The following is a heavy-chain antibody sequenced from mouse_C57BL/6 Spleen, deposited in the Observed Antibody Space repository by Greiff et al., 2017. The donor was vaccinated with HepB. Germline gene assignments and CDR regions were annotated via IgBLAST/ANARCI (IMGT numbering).Heavy chain of an antibody. CDR2: IHPSDSDT. V-gene: IGHV1-74*01. Sequence: QVQLQQPGAELVKPGASVKVSCKASGYTFTSYWMHWVKQRPGQGLEWIGRIHPSDSDTNYNQKFKGKATVTVDKSSSTAYMQLSSLTSEDSAVYYCALYDGYYEDYYAMDYWGQGTSVTVSS. CDR1: GYTFTSYW. D-gene: IGHD2-3*01. CDR3: ALYDGYYEDYYAMDY. J-gene: IGHJ4*01.